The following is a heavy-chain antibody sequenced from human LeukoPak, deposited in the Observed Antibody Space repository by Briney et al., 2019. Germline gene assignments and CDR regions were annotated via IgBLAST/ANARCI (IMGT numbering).Heavy chain of an antibody. V-gene: IGHV4-59*08. Sequence: SETLSLTCTVSGGSISSHYWSWTRQPPGKGLEWIGYIYNSGSTNYNPSLKSRVTISLDTSKNQFSLNLSSVTAADTAVYYCARRFCSGGICYSGQGWFDPWGQGALVTVSS. J-gene: IGHJ5*02. CDR2: IYNSGST. CDR1: GGSISSHY. CDR3: ARRFCSGGICYSGQGWFDP. D-gene: IGHD2-15*01.